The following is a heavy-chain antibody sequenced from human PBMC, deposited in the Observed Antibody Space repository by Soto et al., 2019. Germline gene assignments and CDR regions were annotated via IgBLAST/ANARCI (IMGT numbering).Heavy chain of an antibody. V-gene: IGHV3-23*01. D-gene: IGHD3-3*01. CDR1: RLTFYIYA. J-gene: IGHJ5*02. CDR3: AKTTIFGVVIPNWFDP. CDR2: ISGSGGST. Sequence: HWGWIKISSAASRLTFYIYAVSGSLQTPGKGLEWVSAISGSGGSTYYADSVKGRFTISRDNSKNTLYLQMNSLRAEDTAVYYCAKTTIFGVVIPNWFDPWGQGTLVTVSS.